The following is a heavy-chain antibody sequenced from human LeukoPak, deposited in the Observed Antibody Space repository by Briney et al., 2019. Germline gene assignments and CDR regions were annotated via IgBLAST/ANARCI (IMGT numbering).Heavy chain of an antibody. CDR3: ARVDGSGSYINH. V-gene: IGHV4-59*01. J-gene: IGHJ5*02. Sequence: SETLSLTCTVSGGSISSYYWSWIRQPPGKGLEWIGYIYYSGSTNYNPSLKSRVTISVDTSKNQFSLKLSSVTAADTAVYYCARVDGSGSYINHWGQGTLVTVSS. CDR1: GGSISSYY. D-gene: IGHD3-10*01. CDR2: IYYSGST.